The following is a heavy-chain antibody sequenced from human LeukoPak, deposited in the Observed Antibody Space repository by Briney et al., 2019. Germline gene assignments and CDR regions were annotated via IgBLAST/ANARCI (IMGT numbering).Heavy chain of an antibody. CDR1: GYTFTGYY. CDR3: ARGGSSDYYPHHDAFDI. D-gene: IGHD3-22*01. CDR2: INPNSGDT. J-gene: IGHJ3*02. V-gene: IGHV1-2*02. Sequence: RASVKVSCKASGYTFTGYYIHWVRQASGQGLEWMGWINPNSGDTNYVQRFQGRVTMTRDTSISTAYMELDRLRSDDTAVYYCARGGSSDYYPHHDAFDIWGQGTMVTVSS.